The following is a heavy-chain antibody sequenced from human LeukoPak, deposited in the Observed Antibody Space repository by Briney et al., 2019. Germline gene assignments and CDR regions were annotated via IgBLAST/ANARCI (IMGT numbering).Heavy chain of an antibody. CDR1: GFTFTGYY. J-gene: IGHJ4*02. Sequence: ASVKVSCKTSGFTFTGYYIHWVRQAPGQGLEWMGWINANSGGTNYAQQFQGWVTMTRDTSISTACMELSRLRSDDTAMYYCARDSSTVTTPYFDFWGQGTLVTVSS. V-gene: IGHV1-2*04. CDR2: INANSGGT. CDR3: ARDSSTVTTPYFDF. D-gene: IGHD4-11*01.